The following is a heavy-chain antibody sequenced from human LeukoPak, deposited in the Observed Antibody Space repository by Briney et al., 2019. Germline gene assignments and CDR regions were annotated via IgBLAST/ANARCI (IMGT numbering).Heavy chain of an antibody. CDR3: ASGFSSSPYFDY. J-gene: IGHJ4*02. Sequence: RGSLRLSCAASGFTFSTYYMNWVRQAPGKGLEWVSFITGSSSYIYYTDSVKARFTISRDNAKNSLFLQMNSLRDEDTAVYYCASGFSSSPYFDYWGQGNLVSVSS. V-gene: IGHV3-21*01. CDR2: ITGSSSYI. D-gene: IGHD6-6*01. CDR1: GFTFSTYY.